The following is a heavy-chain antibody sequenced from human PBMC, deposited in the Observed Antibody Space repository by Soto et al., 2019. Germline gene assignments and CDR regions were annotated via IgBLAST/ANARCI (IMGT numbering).Heavy chain of an antibody. CDR3: ARGSKYYYDSSGYPDY. D-gene: IGHD3-22*01. V-gene: IGHV4-61*01. J-gene: IGHJ4*02. Sequence: QVQLQESGPGLVKPSETLSLTCTVSGGSVSSGSYYWSWIRQPPGKGLEWIGYIYYSGSTNYNPPRKSRVTISVDTSKNQFSLKLSSVTAADTAVYYCARGSKYYYDSSGYPDYWGQGTLVTVSS. CDR2: IYYSGST. CDR1: GGSVSSGSYY.